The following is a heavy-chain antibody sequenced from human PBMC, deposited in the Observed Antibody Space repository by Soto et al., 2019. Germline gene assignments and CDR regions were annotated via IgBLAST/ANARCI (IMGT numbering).Heavy chain of an antibody. Sequence: GGFMRLSCAAAGVTFINYAMSWVRQAPGKGLEWVSAISGSGGSTYYADSVKGRFTISRDNSKNTLYLQMNSLRAEDTAVYYCAKGGYCSGGSCYPGAFDIWGQGTMVTVSS. D-gene: IGHD2-15*01. V-gene: IGHV3-23*01. CDR2: ISGSGGST. CDR1: GVTFINYA. CDR3: AKGGYCSGGSCYPGAFDI. J-gene: IGHJ3*02.